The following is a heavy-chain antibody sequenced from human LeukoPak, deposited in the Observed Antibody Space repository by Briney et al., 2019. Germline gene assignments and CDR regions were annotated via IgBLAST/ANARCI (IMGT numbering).Heavy chain of an antibody. Sequence: PSETLSPTCAVDGGSFSGYYWSWIRQPPGKGLEWIGEINHSGSTNYNPSLKSRVTISVDTSKNQFSLKLSSVTAADTAVYYCATRESLFLEWLPQGDWGQGTLVTVSS. D-gene: IGHD3-3*01. V-gene: IGHV4-34*01. CDR2: INHSGST. CDR3: ATRESLFLEWLPQGD. CDR1: GGSFSGYY. J-gene: IGHJ4*02.